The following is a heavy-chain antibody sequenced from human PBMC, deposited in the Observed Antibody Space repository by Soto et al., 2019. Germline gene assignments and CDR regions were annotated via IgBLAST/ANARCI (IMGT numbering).Heavy chain of an antibody. CDR1: GGSISSSSYY. CDR2: IYYSGST. D-gene: IGHD3-3*01. Sequence: QLQLQESGPGLVKPSETLSLTCTVSGGSISSSSYYWGWIRQPPGKGLEWIGSIYYSGSTYYNPSLKSRVTISVDTSKNQFSLKLSSVTAADTAVYYCATGAGDALYYTYYDFFEAFDIWGQGTMVTVSS. J-gene: IGHJ3*02. V-gene: IGHV4-39*01. CDR3: ATGAGDALYYTYYDFFEAFDI.